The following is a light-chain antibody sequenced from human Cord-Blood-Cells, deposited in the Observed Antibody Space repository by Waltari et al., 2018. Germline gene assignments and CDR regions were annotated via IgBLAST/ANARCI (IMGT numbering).Light chain of an antibody. CDR2: GAS. Sequence: SCRATQSVSSSYLAWYHQIPGQAPRLLIYGASSRATGIPDRFSGRESETGFTLAVGRLEPEDCAVYYWQQGGGAWACGQGLKVDIE. V-gene: IGKV3-20*01. J-gene: IGKJ1*01. CDR1: QSVSSSY. CDR3: QQGGGAWA.